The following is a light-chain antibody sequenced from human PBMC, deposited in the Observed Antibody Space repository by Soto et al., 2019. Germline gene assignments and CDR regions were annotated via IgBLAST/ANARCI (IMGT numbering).Light chain of an antibody. Sequence: QSVLTQPASVSGSPGQSITISCTGNNREVGRYNYASWYQQYPGRAPYLIIFDVTNRPSGVSPRFSGSKSGNTASLTFSGLQAADEADYYCNSYTGTSARYAFGTGTKVTVL. CDR2: DVT. V-gene: IGLV2-14*03. CDR1: NREVGRYNY. J-gene: IGLJ1*01. CDR3: NSYTGTSARYA.